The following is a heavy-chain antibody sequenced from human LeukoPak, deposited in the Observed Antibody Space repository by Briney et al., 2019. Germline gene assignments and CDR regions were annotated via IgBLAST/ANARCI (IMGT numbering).Heavy chain of an antibody. CDR3: AREGVGANVFDY. V-gene: IGHV4-59*01. Sequence: SETLSLTCTVSGGSISSYYWSWIPQPPGKGLEWIGYTYNSGSTNYNPSLKSRVTISVDTSKNQFSLKLSSVTAADTAVYYCAREGVGANVFDYWGQGTLVTVSS. D-gene: IGHD1-26*01. CDR2: TYNSGST. CDR1: GGSISSYY. J-gene: IGHJ4*02.